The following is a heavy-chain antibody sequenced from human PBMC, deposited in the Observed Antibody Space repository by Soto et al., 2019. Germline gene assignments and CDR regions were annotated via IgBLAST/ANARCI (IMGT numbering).Heavy chain of an antibody. CDR2: VTGYDGNA. CDR3: ARGGSGYVWFNEF. D-gene: IGHD3-22*01. V-gene: IGHV1-18*01. CDR1: GYTFSNYG. Sequence: QVQLVQSGAEVKKSGASMKVSCKASGYTFSNYGISWVRQAPGQGLEWMGWVTGYDGNANYAQRFQGRLTVTTDTSTNAAYMDLRRLSSDDTAVYYCARGGSGYVWFNEFWGQGTLVTVSS. J-gene: IGHJ4*02.